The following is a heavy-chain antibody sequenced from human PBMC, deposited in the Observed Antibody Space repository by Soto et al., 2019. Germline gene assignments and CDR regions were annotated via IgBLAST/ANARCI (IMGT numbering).Heavy chain of an antibody. Sequence: SETQSLTCPVSGGSISSSSYYWGWIRQPPGKGLEWIGSIYYSGSTYYNPSLKSRVTISVDTSKNQFSLKLSSVTAADTAVYYCARRYDFWSGFRASYYYYYMDVWGKGTTVTSP. CDR2: IYYSGST. CDR3: ARRYDFWSGFRASYYYYYMDV. CDR1: GGSISSSSYY. J-gene: IGHJ6*03. D-gene: IGHD3-3*01. V-gene: IGHV4-39*01.